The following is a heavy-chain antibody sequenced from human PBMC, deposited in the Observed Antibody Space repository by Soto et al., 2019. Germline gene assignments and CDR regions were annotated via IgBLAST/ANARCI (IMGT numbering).Heavy chain of an antibody. CDR2: IRSKAYGGTT. CDR3: TCEIFYGDYTYFDY. V-gene: IGHV3-49*03. Sequence: GGSLRLSCTASGFTFGDYAMSWFRQAPGKGLEWVGFIRSKAYGGTTEYAASVKGRFTISRDDSKSIAYLQMNSLKTEDTAVYYCTCEIFYGDYTYFDYWGQGTLVTVSS. CDR1: GFTFGDYA. J-gene: IGHJ4*02. D-gene: IGHD4-17*01.